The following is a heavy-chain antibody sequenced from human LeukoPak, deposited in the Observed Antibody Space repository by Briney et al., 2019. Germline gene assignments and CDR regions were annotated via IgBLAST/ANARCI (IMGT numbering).Heavy chain of an antibody. CDR3: ARGIPNCSSTSCYHDYFDY. CDR2: INHSGST. Sequence: PSETLSLTCAVSGVSISGRTNSWGWIRQPPGKGLEWIGEINHSGSTNYNPSLKSRVTISVDTSKNQFSLKLSSVTAADTAVYYCARGIPNCSSTSCYHDYFDYWGQGILVTVSS. D-gene: IGHD2-2*01. CDR1: GVSISGRTNS. J-gene: IGHJ4*02. V-gene: IGHV4-34*01.